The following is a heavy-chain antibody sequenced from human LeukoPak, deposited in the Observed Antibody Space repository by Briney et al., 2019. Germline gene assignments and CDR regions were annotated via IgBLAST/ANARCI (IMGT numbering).Heavy chain of an antibody. CDR3: ALGAYYGSGSYYPPYFDY. Sequence: GGSLRLSCAASGFTFSNYWMSWVRQAPGKGLEWVAVISYDGSNKYYADSVKGRFTISRDNSKNTLYLQMNSLRAEDTAVYYCALGAYYGSGSYYPPYFDYWGQGTLVTVSS. D-gene: IGHD3-10*01. V-gene: IGHV3-30-3*01. CDR2: ISYDGSNK. J-gene: IGHJ4*02. CDR1: GFTFSNYW.